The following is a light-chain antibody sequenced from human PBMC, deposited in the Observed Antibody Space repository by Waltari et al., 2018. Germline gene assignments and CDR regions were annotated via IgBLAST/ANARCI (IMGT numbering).Light chain of an antibody. CDR1: SGNIATNY. J-gene: IGLJ2*01. Sequence: FMLTQPHSVSESPGKTVTISCTRSSGNIATNYVPWYQQRPGSAPTKVIYEDNHRPSGVPDRFSGSIDSSSNSASLIISGLKAEDEADYYCQSFDSSHVVFGGGTKLTVL. V-gene: IGLV6-57*03. CDR3: QSFDSSHVV. CDR2: EDN.